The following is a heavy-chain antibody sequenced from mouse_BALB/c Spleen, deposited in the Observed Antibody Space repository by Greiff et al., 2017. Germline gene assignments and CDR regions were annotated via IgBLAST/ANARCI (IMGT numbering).Heavy chain of an antibody. D-gene: IGHD4-1*01. CDR1: GYSFTSYW. V-gene: IGHV1-5*01. CDR2: IYPGNSDT. Sequence: VQLKESGTVLARPGASVKMSCKASGYSFTSYWMHWVNQRPGQGLEWIGAIYPGNSDTSYNQKFKGMAKLTAVTSASTAYMGLSSLTNEDSAVYYCTGSGTGYWYFEVWGAGTTVTVSS. J-gene: IGHJ1*01. CDR3: TGSGTGYWYFEV.